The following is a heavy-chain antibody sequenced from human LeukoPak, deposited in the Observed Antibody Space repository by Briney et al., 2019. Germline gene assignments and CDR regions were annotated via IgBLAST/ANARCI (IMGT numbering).Heavy chain of an antibody. V-gene: IGHV3-11*04. CDR1: GFTFSDYY. Sequence: GGSLRLSCAASGFTFSDYYMSWIRQAPGKGLEWVSYISNSGSTTYYADSVKGRFTISRDNAKNSLYLQMNSLRAEDTAVYYCATLVETSMVSDYWGQGTQVTVSS. D-gene: IGHD5-18*01. CDR3: ATLVETSMVSDY. J-gene: IGHJ4*02. CDR2: ISNSGSTT.